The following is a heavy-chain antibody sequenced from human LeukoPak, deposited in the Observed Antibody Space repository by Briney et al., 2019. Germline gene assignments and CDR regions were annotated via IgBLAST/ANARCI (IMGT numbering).Heavy chain of an antibody. Sequence: ASVKVSCKASGYTFTGYYMHWARHAPGQGLEWMGWINPNSGGTNYAQKFQGRVTMTRDTSISTAYMELSRLRSDDTAVYYCARESISYYYYYMDVWGKGTTVTVSS. V-gene: IGHV1-2*02. CDR1: GYTFTGYY. J-gene: IGHJ6*03. D-gene: IGHD3-9*01. CDR2: INPNSGGT. CDR3: ARESISYYYYYMDV.